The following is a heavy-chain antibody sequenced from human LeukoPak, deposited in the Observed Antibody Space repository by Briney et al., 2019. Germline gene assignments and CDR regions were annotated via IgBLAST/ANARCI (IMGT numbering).Heavy chain of an antibody. V-gene: IGHV1-2*02. Sequence: ASVKVSCKASGYTFTGYYMHWVRQAPGQGLEWMGWINPNSGGTNYAQKFQGRVTMTRDTSISTAYMELSRLRSEDTAVYYCARVSQYYATGSPVGDYWDQGTLVTVSS. CDR3: ARVSQYYATGSPVGDY. D-gene: IGHD3-10*01. J-gene: IGHJ4*02. CDR1: GYTFTGYY. CDR2: INPNSGGT.